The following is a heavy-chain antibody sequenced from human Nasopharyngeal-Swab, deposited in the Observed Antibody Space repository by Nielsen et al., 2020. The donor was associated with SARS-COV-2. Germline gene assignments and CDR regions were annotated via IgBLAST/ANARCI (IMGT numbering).Heavy chain of an antibody. D-gene: IGHD6-6*01. Sequence: GEALKISRAASGFTFRSYSMNWVRPAPGKGLEWVSSISSSRSYIYSADSVKGRFTISRDNAKNSLYLQMNSLRAEDTAVYYCARGAPYSSSSGDFDYWGQGTLVTVSS. J-gene: IGHJ4*02. CDR2: ISSSRSYI. CDR1: GFTFRSYS. CDR3: ARGAPYSSSSGDFDY. V-gene: IGHV3-21*01.